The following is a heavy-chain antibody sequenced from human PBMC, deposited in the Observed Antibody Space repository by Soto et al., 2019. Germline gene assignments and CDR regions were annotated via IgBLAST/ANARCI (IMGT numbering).Heavy chain of an antibody. CDR2: IIPIFGTA. J-gene: IGHJ4*02. V-gene: IGHV1-69*13. D-gene: IGHD5-12*01. CDR3: ARESGYSGYDQAHFDY. Sequence: AVKVSCKSSGGTFSSYAISWVRQAPGQGLEWMGGIIPIFGTANYAQKFQGRVTITADESTSTAYMELSSLRSEDTAGYYCARESGYSGYDQAHFDYCCQGTLVTVSS. CDR1: GGTFSSYA.